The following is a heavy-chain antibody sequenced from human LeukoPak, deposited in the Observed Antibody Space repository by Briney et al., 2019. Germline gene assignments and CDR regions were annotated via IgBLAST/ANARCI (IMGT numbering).Heavy chain of an antibody. D-gene: IGHD1-26*01. Sequence: PGGSLRLSCAASGFTFSSYGMSWVRQAPGKGLEWVSAISGSGGSTYYADSVKGRFTISRDNSKNTLYLQMNSLRAEDTAVYYCAKRRVAGGYFDYWGQGTLVTVSS. V-gene: IGHV3-23*01. J-gene: IGHJ4*02. CDR2: ISGSGGST. CDR1: GFTFSSYG. CDR3: AKRRVAGGYFDY.